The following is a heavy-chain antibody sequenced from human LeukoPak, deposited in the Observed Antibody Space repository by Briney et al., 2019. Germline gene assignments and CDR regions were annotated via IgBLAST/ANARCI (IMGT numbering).Heavy chain of an antibody. CDR1: GFTFTRFW. CDR3: VVNIVATWDY. CDR2: IKQDGSEK. D-gene: IGHD5-12*01. Sequence: GGSLRLSCAASGFTFTRFWMTWVRQAPGKGLEWVANIKQDGSEKYYVDSVKGRFTISRDNAKNSLSLQMNSLRAEDTAVYYCVVNIVATWDYWGQGTLVTVSP. J-gene: IGHJ4*02. V-gene: IGHV3-7*03.